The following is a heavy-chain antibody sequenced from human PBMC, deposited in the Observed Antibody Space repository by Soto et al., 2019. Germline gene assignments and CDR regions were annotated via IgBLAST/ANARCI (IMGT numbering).Heavy chain of an antibody. Sequence: QVQLVQSGAEVKKPGASVKVSCKASGYTFTSYYMHCVRQAPGQGLEWMGIINPSGGSSSYAQKLQGRVTMTRDTSTSTVYMELSSLRSEDTAVYYCARDSGSYHYGMDVWGQGTTVTVSS. J-gene: IGHJ6*02. CDR2: INPSGGSS. D-gene: IGHD1-26*01. CDR3: ARDSGSYHYGMDV. CDR1: GYTFTSYY. V-gene: IGHV1-46*01.